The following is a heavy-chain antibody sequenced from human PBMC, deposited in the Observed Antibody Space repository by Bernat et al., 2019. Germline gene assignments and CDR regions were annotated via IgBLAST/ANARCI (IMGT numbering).Heavy chain of an antibody. CDR1: GFTFSNYW. Sequence: EVQLVESGGGLVQPGGSLRLSCAASGFTFSNYWMHWVRQAPGKGLVWVSRIKSDGSTTNYADSVKSRITIARDNARNTLFLQMNSLRAEDTAVYYCARGNLGGWFDPWGQGTLVTVSS. CDR3: ARGNLGGWFDP. CDR2: IKSDGSTT. J-gene: IGHJ5*02. D-gene: IGHD3-10*01. V-gene: IGHV3-74*01.